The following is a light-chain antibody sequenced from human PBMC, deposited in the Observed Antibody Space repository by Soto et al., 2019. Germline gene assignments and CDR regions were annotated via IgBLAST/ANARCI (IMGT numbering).Light chain of an antibody. CDR1: SSNIGAGHD. J-gene: IGLJ7*01. CDR3: QSYDSSLSGSV. Sequence: QLVLTQPPSVSGAPGQRVTISCTGSSSNIGAGHDVHWYQQFPGTAPKLPIRGNSNRPSGVSDRFSGSKSGTSASLAITGLQAEDEADYYCQSYDSSLSGSVFGGGTQLTVL. V-gene: IGLV1-40*01. CDR2: GNS.